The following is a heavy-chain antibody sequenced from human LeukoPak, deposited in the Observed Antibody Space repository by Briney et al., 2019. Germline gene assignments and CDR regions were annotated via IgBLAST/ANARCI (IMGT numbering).Heavy chain of an antibody. V-gene: IGHV3-15*01. CDR3: AVDVCERSKSYSSVDAVVV. Sequence: GGSLRLSCAASGFTFSSDEMRWVRQAPGKGLEWIGRIKSNSDGGTTDYAAPGEGRFTISRDDSKNTLYLQMNSLKTEPTAAFFMAVDVCERSKSYSSVDAVVVWGEGRMVTVSS. CDR1: GFTFSSDE. D-gene: IGHD6-19*01. CDR2: IKSNSDGGTT. J-gene: IGHJ3*01.